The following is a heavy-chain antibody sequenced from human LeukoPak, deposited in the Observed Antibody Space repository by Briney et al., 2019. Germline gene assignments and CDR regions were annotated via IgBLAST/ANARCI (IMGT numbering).Heavy chain of an antibody. CDR3: ARRRKVVRAGFDY. V-gene: IGHV4-34*01. D-gene: IGHD2-21*01. Sequence: SETLSLTCAVYGGSFSGYYWSWIRQPPGKGLEWIGEINHSGTTNYNPSLKSRVTMSVDTSKDQFSLKLMSVTAADTGVYYCARRRKVVRAGFDYWGQGTRVIVSS. CDR2: INHSGTT. CDR1: GGSFSGYY. J-gene: IGHJ4*02.